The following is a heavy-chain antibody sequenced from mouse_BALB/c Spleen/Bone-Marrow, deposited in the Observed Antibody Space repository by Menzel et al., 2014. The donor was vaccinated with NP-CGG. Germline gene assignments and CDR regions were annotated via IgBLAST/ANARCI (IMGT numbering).Heavy chain of an antibody. CDR2: IDPANGNT. CDR1: GFNIKDTY. CDR3: ARWELGWAWFAY. J-gene: IGHJ3*01. V-gene: IGHV14-3*02. D-gene: IGHD4-1*01. Sequence: EVQLQQSGAELVKPGASVKLSCTASGFNIKDTYMHWVKQRPEQGLEWIGRIDPANGNTKYDSNFQGKASITADTSSNTAYLQLSSMTSEDTAVYYCARWELGWAWFAYWGQGTLVTVSA.